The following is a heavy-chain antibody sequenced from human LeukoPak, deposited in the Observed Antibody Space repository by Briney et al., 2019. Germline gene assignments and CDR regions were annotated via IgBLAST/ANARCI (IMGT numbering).Heavy chain of an antibody. J-gene: IGHJ6*02. CDR3: VRDNGSRDGSTSPNYYYGMDV. V-gene: IGHV4-59*11. CDR1: GGSLISHY. D-gene: IGHD6-6*01. CDR2: IYYSGTA. Sequence: SETLSLTCTVSGGSLISHYWSWLRQPPGKGLECIGKIYYSGTAKYKPSLTSRVTISVDPAKNQFSLRLASVTAADTAVYFCVRDNGSRDGSTSPNYYYGMDVWGQGTTVTVSS.